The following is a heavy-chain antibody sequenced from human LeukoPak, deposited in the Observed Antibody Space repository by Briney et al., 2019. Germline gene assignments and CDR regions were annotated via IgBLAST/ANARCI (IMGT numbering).Heavy chain of an antibody. CDR2: IKQDGSEK. J-gene: IGHJ4*02. Sequence: GGSLRLSCAASGFTFSSYEMSWVRQAPGKGLEWVANIKQDGSEKYYVDSVKGRFTISRDNAKNSLYLQMNSLRAEDTAVYYCASTVTTVYWGQGTLVTVSS. V-gene: IGHV3-7*03. CDR1: GFTFSSYE. D-gene: IGHD4-17*01. CDR3: ASTVTTVY.